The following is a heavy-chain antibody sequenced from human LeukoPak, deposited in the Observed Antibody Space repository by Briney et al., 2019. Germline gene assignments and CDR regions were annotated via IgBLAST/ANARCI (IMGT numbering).Heavy chain of an antibody. CDR3: AKKLIAAAGNWFDP. Sequence: GGSLRLSCAASGLTFINAWMNWVRQAPGKGLEWVSAISGSGGSTYYADSVKGRFTISRDNSKNTLYLQMNSLRAEDTAVYYCAKKLIAAAGNWFDPWGQGTLVTVSS. V-gene: IGHV3-23*01. CDR1: GLTFINAW. CDR2: ISGSGGST. J-gene: IGHJ5*02. D-gene: IGHD6-13*01.